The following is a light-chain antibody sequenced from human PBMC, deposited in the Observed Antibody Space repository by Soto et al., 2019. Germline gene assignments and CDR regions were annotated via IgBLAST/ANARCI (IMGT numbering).Light chain of an antibody. CDR1: QTVSSSY. CDR2: GAS. J-gene: IGKJ1*01. Sequence: PVGNASLSCRASQTVSSSYLGGYQQQHGQAPRLLIYGASNSATGIPDRFRGSWSATDSTLTISRLEPEDFAVYYCQQPGSPSGWTFGRGTKVDIK. CDR3: QQPGSPSGWT. V-gene: IGKV3-20*01.